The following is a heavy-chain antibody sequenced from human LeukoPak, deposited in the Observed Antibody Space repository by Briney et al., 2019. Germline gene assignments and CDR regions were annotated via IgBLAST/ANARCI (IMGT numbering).Heavy chain of an antibody. CDR3: AKNIVVVVAAARHNCFDP. J-gene: IGHJ5*02. Sequence: PGGSLRLSCAASGFTFSSYGMHWVRQAPGKGLEWVAFIRYDGSNKYYADSVKGRFTISRDNSKNTLYLQMNSLRAEDTAVYYCAKNIVVVVAAARHNCFDPWGQGTLVTVSS. CDR1: GFTFSSYG. V-gene: IGHV3-30*02. D-gene: IGHD2-15*01. CDR2: IRYDGSNK.